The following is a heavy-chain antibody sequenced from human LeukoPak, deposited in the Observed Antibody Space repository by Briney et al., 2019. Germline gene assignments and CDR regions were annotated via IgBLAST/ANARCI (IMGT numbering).Heavy chain of an antibody. J-gene: IGHJ4*02. CDR2: IRYDESNK. D-gene: IGHD3-16*01. CDR3: APKDYGVAY. Sequence: GGSLRLSCAASGFGFSGYDMQWVRQAPGKGLAWVAFIRYDESNKYYADSVKGRFTVSRDNSKNTMYLQMNSLRREDTAVYYCAPKDYGVAYWGQGTLVTVSS. CDR1: GFGFSGYD. V-gene: IGHV3-30*02.